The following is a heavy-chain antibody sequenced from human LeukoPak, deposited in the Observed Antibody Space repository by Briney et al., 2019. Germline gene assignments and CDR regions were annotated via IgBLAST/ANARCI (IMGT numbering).Heavy chain of an antibody. CDR2: INPNSGGA. Sequence: ASVKVSCNSFASTFTAYHIHWVRHAPGQGLEYMGCINPNSGGANYAEKFQGRITMTSDASITTAYMELSSLRSDDTAMFYCASRFHTGANEGSAYGGQETVVTVSS. CDR1: ASTFTAYH. J-gene: IGHJ4*02. D-gene: IGHD2-8*01. V-gene: IGHV1-2*02. CDR3: ASRFHTGANEGSAY.